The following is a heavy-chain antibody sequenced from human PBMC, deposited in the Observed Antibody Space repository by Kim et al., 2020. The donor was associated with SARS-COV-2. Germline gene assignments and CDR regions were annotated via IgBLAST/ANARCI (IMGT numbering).Heavy chain of an antibody. D-gene: IGHD2-8*01. V-gene: IGHV3-23*01. Sequence: DSVKGRFTISRDNSKNTLYLQMNSLRAEDTAVYYCAKDKTARYMIYHFDYWGQGTLVTVSS. CDR3: AKDKTARYMIYHFDY. J-gene: IGHJ4*02.